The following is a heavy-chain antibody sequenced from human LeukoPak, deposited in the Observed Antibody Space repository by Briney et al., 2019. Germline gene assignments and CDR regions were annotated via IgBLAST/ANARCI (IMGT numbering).Heavy chain of an antibody. CDR1: GGSISSSN. CDR3: ATISGNFDYLDY. V-gene: IGHV3-23*01. J-gene: IGHJ4*02. Sequence: ETLSLTCAVSGGSISSSNWWSWVRQAPGKGLEWVSGISGGGGATYSADSVKGRFTISRDNSKNTMYLQMKSLRVEDTALYYCATISGNFDYLDYWGQGTLVTVST. D-gene: IGHD1-26*01. CDR2: ISGGGGAT.